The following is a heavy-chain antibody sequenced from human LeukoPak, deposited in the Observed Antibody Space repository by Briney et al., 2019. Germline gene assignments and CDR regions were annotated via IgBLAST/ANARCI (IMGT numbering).Heavy chain of an antibody. CDR3: ARDSVPRDSSGYYSAFDI. Sequence: GGSLRLSCAASGFTFDDYGMSWVRQAPGKGLEWVSVVYSGGSTYYADSVKGRFTIPRDNSKNTLYLQMNSLRAEDTAVYYCARDSVPRDSSGYYSAFDIWGQGTMVTVSS. D-gene: IGHD3-22*01. V-gene: IGHV3-66*01. J-gene: IGHJ3*02. CDR1: GFTFDDYG. CDR2: VYSGGST.